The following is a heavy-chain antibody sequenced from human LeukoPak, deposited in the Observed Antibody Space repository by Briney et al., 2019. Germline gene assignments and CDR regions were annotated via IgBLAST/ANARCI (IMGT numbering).Heavy chain of an antibody. Sequence: GRSLRLSCAASGFTFDDYAMHWVRQAPGKGLEWVSGISWNSGSIGYADSVKGRFTISRDNAKNSLYLQMNSLRAEDTALYYCARRLSYYYDSSGTRAFDIWGQGTMVTVSS. CDR1: GFTFDDYA. V-gene: IGHV3-9*01. CDR3: ARRLSYYYDSSGTRAFDI. CDR2: ISWNSGSI. J-gene: IGHJ3*02. D-gene: IGHD3-22*01.